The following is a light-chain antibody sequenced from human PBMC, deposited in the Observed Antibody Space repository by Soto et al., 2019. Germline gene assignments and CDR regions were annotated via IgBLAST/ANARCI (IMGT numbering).Light chain of an antibody. Sequence: QSVLTQPASVSGSPGQSITISCTGTSGDVDSHYVAWYQQHPNKAPKALIYEGNNRPSGVSDRFSGSKSGNTGSLTIAGLKAEDAADYYCSSHTPNVNLFGGRTKL. CDR2: EGN. V-gene: IGLV2-14*03. J-gene: IGLJ2*01. CDR3: SSHTPNVNL. CDR1: SGDVDSHY.